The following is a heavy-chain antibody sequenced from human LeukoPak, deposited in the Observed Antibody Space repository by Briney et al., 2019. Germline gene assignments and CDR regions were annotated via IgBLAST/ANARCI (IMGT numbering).Heavy chain of an antibody. D-gene: IGHD3-10*01. V-gene: IGHV4-59*01. CDR2: IYYSGST. J-gene: IGHJ5*02. CDR3: ARVVEDYGSGSYTWFDP. CDR1: GGSISSYY. Sequence: SETLSLTCTVSGGSISSYYWSWIRQPPGKGLEWIGYIYYSGSTNYNPSLKSRVTISVDTSKNQFSLKLSSVTAADTAVYYCARVVEDYGSGSYTWFDPWGQGTLVTVSS.